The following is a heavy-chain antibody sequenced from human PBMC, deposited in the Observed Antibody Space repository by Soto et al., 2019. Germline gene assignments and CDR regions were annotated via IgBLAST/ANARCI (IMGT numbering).Heavy chain of an antibody. J-gene: IGHJ4*02. Sequence: GGSLRLSCAASGFTFSSYGMHWVRQAPGKGLEWVAVISYDGSNKYYADSVKGRFTISRDNSKNTLYLQMNSLRAEDTAVYYCANSPPYYDFWSGIDYWGQGTLVTVSS. CDR1: GFTFSSYG. D-gene: IGHD3-3*01. V-gene: IGHV3-30*18. CDR2: ISYDGSNK. CDR3: ANSPPYYDFWSGIDY.